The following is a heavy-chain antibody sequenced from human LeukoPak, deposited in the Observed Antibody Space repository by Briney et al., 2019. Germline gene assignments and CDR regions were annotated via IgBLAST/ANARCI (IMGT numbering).Heavy chain of an antibody. CDR3: ARSSDGIAADIGY. Sequence: SETLSLTCTVSGGSISSSSYYWGWIRQPPGKGLEWIGSIYYTGSTYYNPSLKSRVTISVDTSKNQFSLKLSSVTAADTAVYYCARSSDGIAADIGYWGQGTLVTVSS. D-gene: IGHD6-13*01. CDR2: IYYTGST. CDR1: GGSISSSSYY. V-gene: IGHV4-39*07. J-gene: IGHJ4*02.